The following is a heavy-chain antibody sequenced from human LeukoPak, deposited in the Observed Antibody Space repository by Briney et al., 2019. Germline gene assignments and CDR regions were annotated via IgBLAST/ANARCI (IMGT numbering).Heavy chain of an antibody. D-gene: IGHD6-19*01. Sequence: GGSLRLSCAASGFTFSSYAMSWVRQAPGKGLEWVSAIIGSGGSTYYADSVKGRFTISRDNSKNTLYLQMNSLRAEDTAVYYCAKALKPPVAGTWYYYMDVWGKGTTVTVSS. CDR1: GFTFSSYA. CDR2: IIGSGGST. CDR3: AKALKPPVAGTWYYYMDV. V-gene: IGHV3-23*01. J-gene: IGHJ6*03.